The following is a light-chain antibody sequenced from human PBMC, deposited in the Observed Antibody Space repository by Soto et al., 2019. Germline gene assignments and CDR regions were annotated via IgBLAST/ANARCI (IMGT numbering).Light chain of an antibody. Sequence: EIVLTPSPGTLSFSPGEKATLSCRASQSVSSSDLAWYQQKPGQAPRLLIYGASSRATGRPDIFSGSGSGTDIPLTISRLEPEDCADYCCQQYGTSHWTFGQGTKVEIK. CDR1: QSVSSSD. J-gene: IGKJ1*01. V-gene: IGKV3-20*01. CDR3: QQYGTSHWT. CDR2: GAS.